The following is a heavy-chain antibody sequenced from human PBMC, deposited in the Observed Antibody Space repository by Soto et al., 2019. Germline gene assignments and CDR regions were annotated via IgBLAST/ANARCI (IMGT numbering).Heavy chain of an antibody. V-gene: IGHV1-8*01. Sequence: QVQLVQPGAEVRKPGASVKVSCKASGDIFTNFDFNWVRQATGQGLECIGWMRANSGDTGHDQKFQGRVSMTRDTSMSTAYMELSSLRAEDTAVYYCARYIYGQGFKAWGQGTLVFVSS. CDR2: MRANSGDT. D-gene: IGHD3-3*02. CDR3: ARYIYGQGFKA. J-gene: IGHJ5*02. CDR1: GDIFTNFD.